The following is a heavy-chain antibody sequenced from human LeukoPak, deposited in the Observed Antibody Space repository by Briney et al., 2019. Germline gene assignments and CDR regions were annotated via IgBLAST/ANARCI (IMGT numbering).Heavy chain of an antibody. J-gene: IGHJ4*02. CDR1: GYTFTSYD. Sequence: GASVKVSCKASGYTFTSYDINWVRQATGQGLEWMGWMNPNSGNTGYAQKFQGRVTMTRNTSISTAYMELSSLRSEDTAVYYCARGLRLWFGESKQLDYWGQGTLVTVSS. CDR2: MNPNSGNT. V-gene: IGHV1-8*01. D-gene: IGHD3-10*01. CDR3: ARGLRLWFGESKQLDY.